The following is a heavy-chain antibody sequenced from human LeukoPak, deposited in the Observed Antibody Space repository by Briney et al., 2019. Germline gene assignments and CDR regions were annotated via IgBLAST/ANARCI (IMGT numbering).Heavy chain of an antibody. CDR1: GGTFSSYA. V-gene: IGHV1-69*13. Sequence: GASVKVSCKASGGTFSSYAISWVRQAPGQGLEWMGGIIPIFGTANYAQKFQGRVTITADESTSTAYMELSSLRSEDTAVYYCARDREYSSSSLNYWGQGTLVTVSS. D-gene: IGHD6-6*01. J-gene: IGHJ4*02. CDR2: IIPIFGTA. CDR3: ARDREYSSSSLNY.